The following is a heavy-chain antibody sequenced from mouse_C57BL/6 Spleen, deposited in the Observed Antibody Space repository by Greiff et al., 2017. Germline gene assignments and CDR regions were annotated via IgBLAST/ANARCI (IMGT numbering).Heavy chain of an antibody. J-gene: IGHJ4*01. CDR1: GYTFTDYE. Sequence: QVQLQQSGAELVRPGASVTLSCKASGYTFTDYEMHWVKQTPVHGLEWIGAIDPETGGTAYNQKFKGKAILTADKSSSTAYMELRRLTSEDSAVYYCTPYYGNSYDYAMDYWGQGTSVTVSS. CDR2: IDPETGGT. D-gene: IGHD1-1*01. CDR3: TPYYGNSYDYAMDY. V-gene: IGHV1-15*01.